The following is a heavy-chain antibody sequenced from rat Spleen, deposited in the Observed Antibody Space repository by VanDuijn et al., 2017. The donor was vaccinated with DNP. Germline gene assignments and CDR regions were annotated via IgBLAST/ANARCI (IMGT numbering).Heavy chain of an antibody. CDR3: ASTQYSGDVNWFAY. J-gene: IGHJ2*01. V-gene: IGHV3-3*01. D-gene: IGHD1-1*01. Sequence: VQLQESGPGLVKPSQSLSLTCSVTGHSITNSYRWNWIRKFPGNKLEWMGYINSAGNTRYNPSLKSRISITRDTSKNQFFLQVNSVTTEDTATYYCASTQYSGDVNWFAYWGRGVMVTVSS. CDR2: INSAGNT. CDR1: GHSITNSYR.